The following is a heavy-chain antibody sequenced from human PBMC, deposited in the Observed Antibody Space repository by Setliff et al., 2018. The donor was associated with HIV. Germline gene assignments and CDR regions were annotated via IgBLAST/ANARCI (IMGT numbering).Heavy chain of an antibody. J-gene: IGHJ3*02. CDR3: ASGGYNFWSGYPNAFDI. D-gene: IGHD3-3*01. CDR1: GFTFTDSA. CDR2: IVVGRGNT. V-gene: IGHV1-58*01. Sequence: SVKVSCKASGFTFTDSAVQWVRQTRGQRLEWIGWIVVGRGNTNYAQQFQGRVTITRDMSTSTAYMELSSLRSEDTAVYYCASGGYNFWSGYPNAFDIWGQGTMVTVSS.